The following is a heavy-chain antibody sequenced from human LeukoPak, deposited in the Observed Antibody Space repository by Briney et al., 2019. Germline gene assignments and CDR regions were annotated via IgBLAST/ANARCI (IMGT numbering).Heavy chain of an antibody. J-gene: IGHJ4*02. CDR3: AKANWVSNADAMW. V-gene: IGHV3-23*01. D-gene: IGHD1-1*01. CDR1: GFSFSSYA. CDR2: IRGNGDT. Sequence: PGGSLRLSCTASGFSFSSYAMSWVRQAPARGLEWVSSIRGNGDTFYADSVKGRFTLSRDDSRNTVYLQLNNLRVEDTAIYYCAKANWVSNADAMWWGQGTLVTVSS.